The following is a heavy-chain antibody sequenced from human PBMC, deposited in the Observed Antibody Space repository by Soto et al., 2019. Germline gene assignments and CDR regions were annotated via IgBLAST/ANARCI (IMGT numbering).Heavy chain of an antibody. Sequence: KNTRASVKVSCKASGYTFTSYGISWVRQAPGQGLEWMGGISPFFGTANYAQKLQGRVTITADESTSTAYMELSSLRSEDTAVYYCAREWAPSGSYSHNFDYWGQGTLVTVSS. CDR2: ISPFFGTA. J-gene: IGHJ4*02. CDR3: AREWAPSGSYSHNFDY. CDR1: GYTFTSYG. V-gene: IGHV1-69*13. D-gene: IGHD1-26*01.